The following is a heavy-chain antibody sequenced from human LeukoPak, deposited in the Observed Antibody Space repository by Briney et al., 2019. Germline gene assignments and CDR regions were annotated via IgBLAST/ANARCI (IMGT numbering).Heavy chain of an antibody. CDR1: GFAFSNYW. Sequence: GGSLRLSCAASGFAFSNYWMSWVRRAPGKGLEWVANIKQDGSEKYYVDSVKGRFTTSRDNAKNSLYLQMNSLRAEDTAVYYCVREARSRSGMDVWGQGTTVTVSS. V-gene: IGHV3-7*01. CDR3: VREARSRSGMDV. CDR2: IKQDGSEK. J-gene: IGHJ6*02.